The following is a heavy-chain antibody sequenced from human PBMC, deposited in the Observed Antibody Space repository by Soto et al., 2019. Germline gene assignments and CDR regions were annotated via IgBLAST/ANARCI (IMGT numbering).Heavy chain of an antibody. CDR3: ARDVGCGGDCYSRGGDY. J-gene: IGHJ4*02. D-gene: IGHD2-21*02. CDR2: ISAYNGNT. CDR1: GYTFTSYG. Sequence: GASVKVSCKASGYTFTSYGISWVRQAPGQGLEWMGWISAYNGNTNYAQKLQGRVTMTTDTSTSTAYMELRSLRSDDTAVYYCARDVGCGGDCYSRGGDYWGQGTLVTVSS. V-gene: IGHV1-18*01.